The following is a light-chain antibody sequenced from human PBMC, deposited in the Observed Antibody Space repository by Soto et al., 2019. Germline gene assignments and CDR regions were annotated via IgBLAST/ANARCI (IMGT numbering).Light chain of an antibody. Sequence: EIVVTQSPPTLSVSPGERATLSCRTSQSVSSHVPWYQQKPGQAPRLLIHGACTRATAIPARFSGSGSGTEFTLTIISLQSEDLAVYHCQQYNNWPGWTFGQGTTVDIK. CDR3: QQYNNWPGWT. CDR2: GAC. CDR1: QSVSSH. J-gene: IGKJ1*01. V-gene: IGKV3-15*01.